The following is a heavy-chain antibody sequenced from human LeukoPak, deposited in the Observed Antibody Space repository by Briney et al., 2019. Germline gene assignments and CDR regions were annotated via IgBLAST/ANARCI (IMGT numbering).Heavy chain of an antibody. Sequence: PGGSLRLSCAASGFTFNSYSMNWVRQAPGKGLEWVSYICDRSTYIYYGDSVRGRFTISRDNAKNSLYLQMNSLRADDTAVYYCARAAYNSSPDYWGQGTLVTVSS. CDR3: ARAAYNSSPDY. V-gene: IGHV3-21*01. J-gene: IGHJ4*02. CDR1: GFTFNSYS. CDR2: ICDRSTYI. D-gene: IGHD6-13*01.